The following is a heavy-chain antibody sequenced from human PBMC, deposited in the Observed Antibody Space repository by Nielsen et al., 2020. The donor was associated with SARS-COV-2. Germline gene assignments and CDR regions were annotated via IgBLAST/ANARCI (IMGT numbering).Heavy chain of an antibody. CDR3: ARVRITMIVVVDAFDI. J-gene: IGHJ3*02. CDR2: IYYSGST. V-gene: IGHV4-31*03. Sequence: SETLSLTCTVSGGSISSGGYYWSWIRRHPGKGLEWIGYIYYSGSTYYNPSLKSRVTISVDTSKNQFSLKLSSVIAADTAVYYCARVRITMIVVVDAFDIWGQGTMVTVSS. CDR1: GGSISSGGYY. D-gene: IGHD3-22*01.